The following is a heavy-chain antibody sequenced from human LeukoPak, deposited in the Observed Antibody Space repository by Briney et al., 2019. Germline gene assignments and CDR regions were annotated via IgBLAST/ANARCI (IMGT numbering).Heavy chain of an antibody. CDR3: ARVPTWGYCSSTSCLDAFDI. D-gene: IGHD2-2*01. CDR1: GFTFTTYC. V-gene: IGHV3-7*01. CDR2: IKQDGSGK. Sequence: GGSLRLSCAASGFTFTTYCMSWVRKPPGKGLELVANIKQDGSGKYYVDSVKGRFNISRDNAKNSLYLQMNSLRAEDTAVYYCARVPTWGYCSSTSCLDAFDIWGQGTMVTVSS. J-gene: IGHJ3*02.